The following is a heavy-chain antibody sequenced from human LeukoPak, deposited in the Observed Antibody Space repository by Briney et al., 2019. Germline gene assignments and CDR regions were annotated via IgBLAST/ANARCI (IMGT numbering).Heavy chain of an antibody. CDR1: GYTFTNYY. CDR3: AREQWLALDY. J-gene: IGHJ4*02. D-gene: IGHD6-19*01. V-gene: IGHV7-4-1*02. Sequence: GASVKVSCKASGYTFTNYYLHWVRQAPGQGLEWMGWINTNTGNPTYAQGFTGRFVFSLDTSVSTAYLQISSLKAEDTAVYYCAREQWLALDYWGQGTLVTVSS. CDR2: INTNTGNP.